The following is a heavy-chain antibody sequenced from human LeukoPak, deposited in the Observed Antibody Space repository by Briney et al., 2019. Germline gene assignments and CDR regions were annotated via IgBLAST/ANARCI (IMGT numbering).Heavy chain of an antibody. V-gene: IGHV3-30*04. CDR1: GFTFSSYA. Sequence: GGSLRLSCAASGFTFSSYAMHWVRQAPGKGLEWVAAISYDGSNKYYADSVKGRFTISRDNSKNTLYLQMNSLRAEDTAVYYCASMVTSYFDYWGQGTLVTVSS. J-gene: IGHJ4*02. CDR3: ASMVTSYFDY. CDR2: ISYDGSNK. D-gene: IGHD5-18*01.